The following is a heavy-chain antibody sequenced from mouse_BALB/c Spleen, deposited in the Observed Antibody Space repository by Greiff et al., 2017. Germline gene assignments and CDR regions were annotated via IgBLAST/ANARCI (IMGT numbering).Heavy chain of an antibody. V-gene: IGHV5-4*02. D-gene: IGHD1-1*01. CDR2: ISDGGSYT. J-gene: IGHJ1*01. Sequence: EVHLVEPGGGLVKPGGSLKLSCAASGFTFSDYYMYWVRQTPEKGLEWVATISDGGSYTYYPDSVKGRFTISRDNAKNNLYLQMSSLKSEDTAMYYCARVRSGYFDVWGAGTTVTVSS. CDR1: GFTFSDYY. CDR3: ARVRSGYFDV.